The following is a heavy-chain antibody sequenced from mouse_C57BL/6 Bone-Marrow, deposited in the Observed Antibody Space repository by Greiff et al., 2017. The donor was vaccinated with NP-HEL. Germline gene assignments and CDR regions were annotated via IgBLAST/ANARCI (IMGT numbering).Heavy chain of an antibody. J-gene: IGHJ2*01. CDR1: GFTFSSYA. CDR3: ARDQVGGCFDY. Sequence: EVKLVESGGGLVKPGGSLKLSCAASGFTFSSYAMSWVRQTPEKRLEWVATISDGGSYTYYPDNVKGRFTISRDNAKNNLYLQMSHLKSEDTAMYYCARDQVGGCFDYWGQGTTLTVSS. D-gene: IGHD1-1*02. CDR2: ISDGGSYT. V-gene: IGHV5-4*01.